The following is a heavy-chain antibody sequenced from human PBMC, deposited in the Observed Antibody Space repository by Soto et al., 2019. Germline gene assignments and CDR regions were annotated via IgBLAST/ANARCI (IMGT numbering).Heavy chain of an antibody. D-gene: IGHD2-15*01. Sequence: QLQLQESGPGLVKPSETLSLTCTVSGGSISSSSYYWGWIRQPPGKGLEWIGSIYYSGSTYYNPSLKSRVTISVDTSKNQCSLKLSPVTAADTAVYSCARHTPAISISDHWGQGTLVTVSS. CDR1: GGSISSSSYY. V-gene: IGHV4-39*01. CDR3: ARHTPAISISDH. CDR2: IYYSGST. J-gene: IGHJ4*02.